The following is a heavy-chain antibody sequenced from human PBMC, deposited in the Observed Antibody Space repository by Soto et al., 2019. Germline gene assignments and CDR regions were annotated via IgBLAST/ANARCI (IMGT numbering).Heavy chain of an antibody. V-gene: IGHV4-59*08. J-gene: IGHJ6*03. CDR1: GGSISSYY. CDR3: ARLATGYSSSWGGYYMDV. D-gene: IGHD6-13*01. CDR2: IYYSGST. Sequence: PSETLSLTCTVSGGSISSYYWSWIRQPPGKGLEWIGYIYYSGSTNYNPSLKSRVTISVDTSKNQFSLKLSSVTAADTAVYYCARLATGYSSSWGGYYMDVWGKGTTVTV.